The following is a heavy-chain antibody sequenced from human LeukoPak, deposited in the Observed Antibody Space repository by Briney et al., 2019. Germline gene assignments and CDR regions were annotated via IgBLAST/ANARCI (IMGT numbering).Heavy chain of an antibody. J-gene: IGHJ5*02. Sequence: GGSLRLSCAASGFTVSSNYVSWVRQAPGKGLEWVSAISGSGGSTYYADSVKGRFTISRDNSKNTLYLQMNSLRAEDTAVYYCTKVIYGSGSSSGFDPWGQGTLVTVSS. CDR2: ISGSGGST. V-gene: IGHV3-23*01. CDR3: TKVIYGSGSSSGFDP. CDR1: GFTVSSNY. D-gene: IGHD3-10*01.